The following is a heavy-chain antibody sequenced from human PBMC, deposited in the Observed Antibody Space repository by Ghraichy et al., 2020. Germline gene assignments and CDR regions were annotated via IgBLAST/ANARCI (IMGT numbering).Heavy chain of an antibody. Sequence: SQTLSLTCTVSGGSISSYYWSWIRQLPGKGLEWIGYIYYSGSTNYNPSLKSRVTISVDTSKNQFSLKLSSVTAADTAVYYCARVVRSGSFNRYYFDYWGQGTLVTVSS. CDR2: IYYSGST. CDR1: GGSISSYY. D-gene: IGHD1-26*01. V-gene: IGHV4-59*01. J-gene: IGHJ4*02. CDR3: ARVVRSGSFNRYYFDY.